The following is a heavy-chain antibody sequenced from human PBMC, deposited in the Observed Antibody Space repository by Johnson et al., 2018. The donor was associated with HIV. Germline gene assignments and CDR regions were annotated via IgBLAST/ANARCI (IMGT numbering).Heavy chain of an antibody. D-gene: IGHD6-13*01. CDR1: GFTFSSYA. CDR3: ARERNAAAGLDAFDI. J-gene: IGHJ3*02. V-gene: IGHV3-30-3*01. Sequence: VQLVESGGGVVQPGRSLRLSCAASGFTFSSYAMHWVRQAPGKGLEWVAVISYDGSNKYYADSVKGRFTISRDNSKNTLYLQMNSLRAEDTAVYYCARERNAAAGLDAFDIWGQGTMVTVSS. CDR2: ISYDGSNK.